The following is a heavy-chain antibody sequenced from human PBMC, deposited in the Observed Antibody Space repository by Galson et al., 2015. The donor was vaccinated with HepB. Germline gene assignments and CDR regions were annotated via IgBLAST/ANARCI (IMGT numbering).Heavy chain of an antibody. J-gene: IGHJ6*02. CDR2: IIPNFGTT. Sequence: SVKVSCKASGGTFSNSAISWVRQAPGQGLEWMGGIIPNFGTTTYAQRFQGRVTVTADKSTNTAYLELSSLRSEDTAVYYCARDLKRGGYNYGPAYYFYYGLDVWGQGTTVTVSS. CDR3: ARDLKRGGYNYGPAYYFYYGLDV. V-gene: IGHV1-69*06. CDR1: GGTFSNSA. D-gene: IGHD5-18*01.